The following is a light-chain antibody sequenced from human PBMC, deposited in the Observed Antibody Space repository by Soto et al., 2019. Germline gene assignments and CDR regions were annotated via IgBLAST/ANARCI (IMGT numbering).Light chain of an antibody. CDR3: TSYTSISTYV. CDR2: DVT. Sequence: QSALTQPASVSGPPGQSITISCTGTSSDVGAYNYVSWYQHHPGKAPRLVIYDVTNRPSGISDRFSGSKSGNTASLTISGLLAEEEADYYCTSYTSISTYVFGPGTKLTVL. V-gene: IGLV2-14*01. CDR1: SSDVGAYNY. J-gene: IGLJ1*01.